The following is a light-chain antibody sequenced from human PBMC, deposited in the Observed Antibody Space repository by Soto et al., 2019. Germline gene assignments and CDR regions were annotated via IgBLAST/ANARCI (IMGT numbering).Light chain of an antibody. V-gene: IGLV2-11*01. CDR2: DVN. J-gene: IGLJ3*02. CDR1: GSDIGTYNY. Sequence: QSALTQPRSVSGSPGQSVTISCAGTGSDIGTYNYVSWYQHHPGKAPKVIIYDVNKRPSGVPDRFSGSRSGNTASLTISGLQAEDEADYHCCSYAGSWLFGGGTQLTVL. CDR3: CSYAGSWL.